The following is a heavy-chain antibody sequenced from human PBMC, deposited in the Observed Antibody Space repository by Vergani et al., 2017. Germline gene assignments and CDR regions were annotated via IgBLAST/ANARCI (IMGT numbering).Heavy chain of an antibody. Sequence: QVQLQQWGAGLLKPSETLSLTCAVYGGSFSGYYWSGIRQPPGKGLEWIGEINHSGSTNYNPSLKSRVTISVDTSKNQFSLKLSSVTAADTAVYYCARYRSSSGASYWGQGTLVTVSS. CDR3: ARYRSSSGASY. V-gene: IGHV4-34*01. J-gene: IGHJ4*02. D-gene: IGHD6-6*01. CDR2: INHSGST. CDR1: GGSFSGYY.